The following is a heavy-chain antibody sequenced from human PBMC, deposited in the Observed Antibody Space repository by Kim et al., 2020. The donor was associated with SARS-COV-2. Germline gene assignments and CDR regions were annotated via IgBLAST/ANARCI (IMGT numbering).Heavy chain of an antibody. D-gene: IGHD2-15*01. V-gene: IGHV3-53*01. CDR2: IYSGGST. CDR3: ARGSGGSCYGRCYYYYGMDV. Sequence: GGSLRLSCAASGFTVSSNYMSWVRQAPGKGLEWVSVIYSGGSTYYADSVKGRFTISRDNSKNTLYLQMNSLRAEDTAVYYCARGSGGSCYGRCYYYYGMDVWGQGTTVTVSS. CDR1: GFTVSSNY. J-gene: IGHJ6*02.